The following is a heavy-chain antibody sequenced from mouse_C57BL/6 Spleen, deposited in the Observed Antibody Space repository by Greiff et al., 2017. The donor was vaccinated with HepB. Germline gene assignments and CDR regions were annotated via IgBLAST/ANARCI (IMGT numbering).Heavy chain of an antibody. Sequence: QVQLQQSGAELVRPGSSVKLSCKASGYTFTSYWMHWVKQRPIQGLEWIGNIDPSDSETHYNQKFKDKATLTVDKSSSTAYMQLSSLTSEDSAVYYCARNYGSSYDYAMDYWGQGTSVTVSS. CDR2: IDPSDSET. V-gene: IGHV1-52*01. CDR1: GYTFTSYW. J-gene: IGHJ4*01. D-gene: IGHD1-1*01. CDR3: ARNYGSSYDYAMDY.